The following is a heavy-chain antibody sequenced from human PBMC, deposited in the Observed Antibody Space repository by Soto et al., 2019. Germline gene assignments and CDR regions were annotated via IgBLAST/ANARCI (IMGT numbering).Heavy chain of an antibody. CDR2: IYTSGST. J-gene: IGHJ6*02. V-gene: IGHV4-4*07. CDR3: AREGAVYDSSGYYYYYYGMDV. CDR1: GGSISSYY. Sequence: SETLSLTCTVSGGSISSYYWSWIRQPAGKGLEWIGRIYTSGSTNYNPSLKSRVTMSVDTSKNQFSLKLSSVTAADTAVYYCAREGAVYDSSGYYYYYYGMDVWGQGTTVTVSS. D-gene: IGHD3-22*01.